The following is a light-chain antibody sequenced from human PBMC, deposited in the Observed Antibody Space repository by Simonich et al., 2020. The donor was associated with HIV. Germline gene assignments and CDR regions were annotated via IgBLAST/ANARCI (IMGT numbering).Light chain of an antibody. CDR3: QQYYDTPIT. Sequence: DIVMTQSPDYLGGSRGGRATIDCKSSQSVLYSSNNKNYLACDPQKPGQPPKSPIYLASTRESGVPDRFSGSGSVTEFTLTISSLQAEDVAVYYCQQYYDTPITFGQGTRLEIK. CDR1: QSVLYSSNNKNY. J-gene: IGKJ5*01. CDR2: LAS. V-gene: IGKV4-1*01.